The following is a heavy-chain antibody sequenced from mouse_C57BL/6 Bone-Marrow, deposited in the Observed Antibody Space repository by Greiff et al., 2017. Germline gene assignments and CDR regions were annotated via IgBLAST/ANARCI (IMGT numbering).Heavy chain of an antibody. Sequence: QVQLQQPGAELVKPGASVELSCKASGYPFTSYWMHWVKQRPGQGLEWIGMIHPNSGSTNYNEKFKSKATLTVDQSSSTAYMQLSSLTSEDSAVYYCGFYYDYPWFAYWGQGTLVTVSA. D-gene: IGHD2-4*01. CDR2: IHPNSGST. CDR1: GYPFTSYW. V-gene: IGHV1-64*01. J-gene: IGHJ3*01. CDR3: GFYYDYPWFAY.